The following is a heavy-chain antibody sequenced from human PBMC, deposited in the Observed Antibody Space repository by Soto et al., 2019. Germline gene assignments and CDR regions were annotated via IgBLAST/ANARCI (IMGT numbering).Heavy chain of an antibody. CDR3: ARHYSAMGV. CDR2: IYSDKNT. J-gene: IGHJ6*04. V-gene: IGHV3-53*02. CDR1: GFTVSSDS. Sequence: EVQLVETGGDLIQPGGSLRLSCAASGFTVSSDSMTWVRQAPGKGLEWISIIYSDKNTDYEDSVKRRFSITRDTIKNILYLQLSRRRAKDTAEYYCARHYSAMGVWGKGTTVTFSS.